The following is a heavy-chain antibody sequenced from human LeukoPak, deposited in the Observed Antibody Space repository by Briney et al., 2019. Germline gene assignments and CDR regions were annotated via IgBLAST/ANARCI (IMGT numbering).Heavy chain of an antibody. V-gene: IGHV1-69*13. CDR2: IIPIFGTA. CDR1: GGTFSSYA. J-gene: IGHJ4*02. Sequence: SVKVSCKASGGTFSSYAISWVRQAPGQGLEWMGGIIPIFGTANYAQKFQGRVTITADESTSTAYMELSSLRSEDTAVYYCARGPARASGPIDYWGQGTLVTVSS. CDR3: ARGPARASGPIDY. D-gene: IGHD5-12*01.